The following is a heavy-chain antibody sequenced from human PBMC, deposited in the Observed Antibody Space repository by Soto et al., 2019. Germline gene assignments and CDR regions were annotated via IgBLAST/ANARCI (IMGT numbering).Heavy chain of an antibody. D-gene: IGHD4-17*01. CDR3: VHPRSTVQIPPT. V-gene: IGHV3-64D*06. CDR2: ISNNGDST. J-gene: IGHJ5*02. Sequence: GGSLRLSCSASGFTFSMFSMHWVRQAPGKGLEYVSGISNNGDSTYYADSVKGRFTISRDNSKNTLYLQMSSLRAVDTAVYYCVHPRSTVQIPPTWGQGTLVTV. CDR1: GFTFSMFS.